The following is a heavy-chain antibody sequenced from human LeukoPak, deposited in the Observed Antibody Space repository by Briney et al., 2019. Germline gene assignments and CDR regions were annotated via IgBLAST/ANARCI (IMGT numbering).Heavy chain of an antibody. J-gene: IGHJ4*02. Sequence: PSETLSLTCTVSGGSIISSRYYWGWIRQPPGKGLEWIGSIYYSGSTYYNPSLKSRVTISVDTSNNQFSLKLSSVTAADTAVYYCARMAVYGYYFDYWGQGNLVTVSS. D-gene: IGHD2/OR15-2a*01. CDR3: ARMAVYGYYFDY. V-gene: IGHV4-39*01. CDR2: IYYSGST. CDR1: GGSIISSRYY.